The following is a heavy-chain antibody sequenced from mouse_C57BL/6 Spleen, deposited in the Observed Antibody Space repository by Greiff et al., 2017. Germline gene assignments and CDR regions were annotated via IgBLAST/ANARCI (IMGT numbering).Heavy chain of an antibody. D-gene: IGHD1-1*01. J-gene: IGHJ1*03. CDR3: TFYYYGSKWYFDV. CDR1: GFNIKDYY. V-gene: IGHV14-1*01. CDR2: IDPEDGDT. Sequence: VQLKQSGAELVRPGASVKLSCTASGFNIKDYYMHWVKQRPEQGLEWIGRIDPEDGDTEYAPKFQGKATMTADTSSNTAYLQLSSLTSEDTAVYYCTFYYYGSKWYFDVWGTGTTVTVSS.